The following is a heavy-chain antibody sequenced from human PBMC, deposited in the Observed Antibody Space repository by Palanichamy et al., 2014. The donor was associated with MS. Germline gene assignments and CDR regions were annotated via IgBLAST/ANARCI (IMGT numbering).Heavy chain of an antibody. D-gene: IGHD3-9*01. J-gene: IGHJ4*02. CDR2: IIPIFGTA. CDR3: ARVGRCDILTGYYNRGLYYFDY. Sequence: QLVQSGAEVKKPGSSVKVSCKASGGTFSSYAISWVRQAPGQGLEWMGGIIPIFGTANYAQKFQGRVTITADESTSTAYMELSSLRSEDTAVYYCARVGRCDILTGYYNRGLYYFDYWGQGTLVTVSS. CDR1: GGTFSSYA. V-gene: IGHV1-69*01.